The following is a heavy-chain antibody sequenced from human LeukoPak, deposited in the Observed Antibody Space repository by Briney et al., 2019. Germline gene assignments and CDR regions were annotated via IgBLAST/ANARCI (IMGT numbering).Heavy chain of an antibody. D-gene: IGHD6-19*01. CDR3: TTGPEWVGLDY. CDR1: GFTFSNAW. Sequence: GGSLRLSCAASGFTFSNAWTSWVRQAPGKGLEWVGRIKSKTDGGTTDYAAPVKGRFTISRDDSKNTLYLQMNSLKTEDTAVYYCTTGPEWVGLDYWGQGTLVTVSS. J-gene: IGHJ4*02. V-gene: IGHV3-15*01. CDR2: IKSKTDGGTT.